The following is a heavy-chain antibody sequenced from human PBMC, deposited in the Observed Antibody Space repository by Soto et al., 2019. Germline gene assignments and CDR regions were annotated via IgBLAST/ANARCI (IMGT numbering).Heavy chain of an antibody. J-gene: IGHJ6*02. D-gene: IGHD5-12*01. CDR2: INYSGST. CDR1: GGSISTYY. CDR3: ARDRVDIGFDV. Sequence: VQLQESGPGLVKPSETLSLTCTVSGGSISTYYWSWIRQPPGKGLEWIGFINYSGSTTYNPSLKSRVTISVDTSKNQFALKLSSVTAADTAVYYCARDRVDIGFDVWGQGTTVTVSS. V-gene: IGHV4-59*01.